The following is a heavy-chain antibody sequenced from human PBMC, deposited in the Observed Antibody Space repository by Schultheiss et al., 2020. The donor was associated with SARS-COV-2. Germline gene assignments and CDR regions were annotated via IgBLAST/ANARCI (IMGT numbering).Heavy chain of an antibody. CDR2: LSYDGSNK. V-gene: IGHV3-30*18. J-gene: IGHJ6*02. CDR1: GFTFSSYG. Sequence: GGSLRLSCAASGFTFSSYGMHWVRQAPGKGLEWVAVLSYDGSNKYYAASVKGRFTISRDNSKNTLYLQMNSLRAEDTAVYYCAKRSGSTSYYYYGMDVWGQGTTVTVSS. CDR3: AKRSGSTSYYYYGMDV. D-gene: IGHD2-2*01.